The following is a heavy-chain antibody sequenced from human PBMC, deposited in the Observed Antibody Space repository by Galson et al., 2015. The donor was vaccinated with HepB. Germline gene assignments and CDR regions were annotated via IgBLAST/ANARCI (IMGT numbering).Heavy chain of an antibody. CDR1: GLKFRNFG. J-gene: IGHJ5*02. D-gene: IGHD3-9*01. CDR3: ARDGDPTGHFGRFDT. Sequence: SLRLSCAASGLKFRNFGFHWVRQAPGKGLEWVAVIWYDGSKKYYVDSVKGRFTISRDDSMNTLYLQMDSLRAEDTALYYCARDGDPTGHFGRFDTWGQGILVTVSS. V-gene: IGHV3-33*01. CDR2: IWYDGSKK.